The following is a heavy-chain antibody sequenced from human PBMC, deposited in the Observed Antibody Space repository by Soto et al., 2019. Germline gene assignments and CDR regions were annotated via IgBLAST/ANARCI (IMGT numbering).Heavy chain of an antibody. CDR3: AREVRDTAVADFDY. CDR2: ISSSISTM. V-gene: IGHV3-48*02. CDR1: GFTFSSYS. D-gene: IGHD5-18*01. J-gene: IGHJ4*02. Sequence: EVQLVESGGGLVQPGGSLRLSCAASGFTFSSYSMNWVRQAPGKGLEWLSYISSSISTMHYADSVEGRFTISRDNXXNSLYLQINSLRDEDTAVYYCAREVRDTAVADFDYWGQGTLVTVSS.